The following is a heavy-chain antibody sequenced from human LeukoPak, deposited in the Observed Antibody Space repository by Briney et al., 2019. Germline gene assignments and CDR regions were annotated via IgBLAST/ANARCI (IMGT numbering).Heavy chain of an antibody. CDR1: GFTFSDYY. CDR2: ISSSGSTI. D-gene: IGHD5-18*01. CDR3: ARASGDIVETATMGSY. Sequence: GGSLRLSCAASGFTFSDYYMSWIRQAPGKGLEWVSYISSSGSTIYYADSVKGRFTISRDNAKNSLYLQMNSLRAEDTAVYYCARASGDIVETATMGSYWGQGTLVTVSS. V-gene: IGHV3-11*04. J-gene: IGHJ4*02.